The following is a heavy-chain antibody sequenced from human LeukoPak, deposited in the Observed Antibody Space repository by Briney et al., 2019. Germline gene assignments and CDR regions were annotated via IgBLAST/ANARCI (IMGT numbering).Heavy chain of an antibody. J-gene: IGHJ3*02. D-gene: IGHD2-15*01. Sequence: SETLSLTCTVSGGSISSYYWSWIRQPAGKGLEWIGRIYTSGSTNYNPSLKSRVTMSVDTSKNQFSLKLSSVTAADTAVYYCARGRYCSADICSGGDALDIWGQGTMVSVSS. V-gene: IGHV4-4*07. CDR1: GGSISSYY. CDR3: ARGRYCSADICSGGDALDI. CDR2: IYTSGST.